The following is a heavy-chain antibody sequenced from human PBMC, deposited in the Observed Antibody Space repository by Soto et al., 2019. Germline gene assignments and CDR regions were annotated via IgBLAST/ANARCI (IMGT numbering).Heavy chain of an antibody. D-gene: IGHD3-16*02. CDR2: INPKSGGT. CDR1: GYSFTDYH. J-gene: IGHJ6*01. Sequence: GSSVKACCKASGYSFTDYHIHWVRQAPGQGLEWLGRINPKSGGTSTAQKFQGWVTMTTDTSISTASMGLTRLTSDDTAIYYCARGDSPACYTGVCYFFYIHYLYVW. V-gene: IGHV1-2*04. CDR3: ARGDSPACYTGVCYFFYIHYLYV.